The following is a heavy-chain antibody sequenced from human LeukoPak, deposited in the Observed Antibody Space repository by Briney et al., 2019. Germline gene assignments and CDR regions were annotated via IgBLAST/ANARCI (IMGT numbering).Heavy chain of an antibody. J-gene: IGHJ6*03. Sequence: KPGGSLRLPCAASGFTFSNAWVSWVRQAPGKGLEWVGRIKSKTDGGTTDYAAPVKGRFTISRDDSKNTLYLQMNSLKTEDTAVYYCTTRYCSSTSCYISNFYYYYYMDVWGKGTTVTVSS. CDR2: IKSKTDGGTT. D-gene: IGHD2-2*02. CDR1: GFTFSNAW. V-gene: IGHV3-15*01. CDR3: TTRYCSSTSCYISNFYYYYYMDV.